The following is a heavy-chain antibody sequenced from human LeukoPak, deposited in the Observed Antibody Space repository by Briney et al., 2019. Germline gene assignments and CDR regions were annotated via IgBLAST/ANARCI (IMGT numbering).Heavy chain of an antibody. Sequence: SETLSLTCTVSGGSISSYYWSWIRQPPGKGLEWIGYIYYSGSTNYNPSLKSRVTISVDTSKNQFSLKLNSVTAADTAVYYCARHADRGSDLVVSFDYWGQGTLVTVSS. D-gene: IGHD2-15*01. V-gene: IGHV4-59*08. CDR1: GGSISSYY. J-gene: IGHJ4*02. CDR3: ARHADRGSDLVVSFDY. CDR2: IYYSGST.